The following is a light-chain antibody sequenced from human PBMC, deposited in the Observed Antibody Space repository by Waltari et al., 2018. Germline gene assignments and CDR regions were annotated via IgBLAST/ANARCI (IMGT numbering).Light chain of an antibody. CDR1: NNGSKS. CDR3: QVWDKSSDPPYV. CDR2: DDS. V-gene: IGLV3-21*02. J-gene: IGLJ1*01. Sequence: SLVLTQPPSVSVAPGQTARMTCGGHNNGSKSVHWYQQKPGQAPVVVAYDDSDRPSGIPERFSGSNSGNTATLTISRVEAGDEADYYCQVWDKSSDPPYVFGTGTKVTVL.